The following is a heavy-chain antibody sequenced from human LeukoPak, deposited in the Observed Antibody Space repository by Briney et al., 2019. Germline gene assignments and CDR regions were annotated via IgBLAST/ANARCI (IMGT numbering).Heavy chain of an antibody. CDR3: AREYYDSSGLKHAFDI. Sequence: ASVKVSCKTSGYTFTDYYMHWVRQAPGQGLEWMASNDPDSGGTNYAQRFQGRVTVTRDTSITTAYMELSRLRFDDTAVYYCAREYYDSSGLKHAFDIWGQGTMVTVSS. J-gene: IGHJ3*02. CDR1: GYTFTDYY. CDR2: NDPDSGGT. D-gene: IGHD3-22*01. V-gene: IGHV1-2*02.